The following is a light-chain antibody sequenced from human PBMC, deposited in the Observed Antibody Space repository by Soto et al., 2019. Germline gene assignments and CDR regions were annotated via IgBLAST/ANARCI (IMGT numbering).Light chain of an antibody. CDR3: QQYKDAPWT. CDR1: QGISNY. J-gene: IGKJ1*01. Sequence: DIQMTQSPSSLSASVGDRVTITCRASQGISNYLAWYQQKPGKVPKLLIYAASTLQSGVPSRFSGSGSGTGFTLTISSLQPEDVAPYYCQQYKDAPWTFGPGTKVEIK. CDR2: AAS. V-gene: IGKV1-27*01.